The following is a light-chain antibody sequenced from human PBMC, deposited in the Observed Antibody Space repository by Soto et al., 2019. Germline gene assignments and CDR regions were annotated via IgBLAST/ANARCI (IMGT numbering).Light chain of an antibody. CDR1: RFNIGSNF. V-gene: IGLV1-47*01. CDR2: RND. J-gene: IGLJ7*01. CDR3: ATWDDSLSGAV. Sequence: QSVLTQPPSVSGTPGQRVIISCSGSRFNIGSNFVYWYQQFPGTAPKLLIYRNDQRPSGVPLRFSGPKSGNSASLAISGLRSEDEADYYCATWDDSLSGAVFGGGTQLTVL.